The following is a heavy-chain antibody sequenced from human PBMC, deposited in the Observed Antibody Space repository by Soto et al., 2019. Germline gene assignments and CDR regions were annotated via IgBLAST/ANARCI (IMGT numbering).Heavy chain of an antibody. V-gene: IGHV3-30-3*01. CDR3: AGPIPFSGGRCYHP. Sequence: QVQLVESGGGVVQPGRSLRLSCAASGFTFSSYAMHWVRQAPGKGLEWVAVISYDGSNKYYADSVKGRFTISRDNSKNTLDLQMNSLRAEDTAGYYCAGPIPFSGGRCYHPGGQGTLVTVYS. D-gene: IGHD2-15*01. J-gene: IGHJ4*02. CDR1: GFTFSSYA. CDR2: ISYDGSNK.